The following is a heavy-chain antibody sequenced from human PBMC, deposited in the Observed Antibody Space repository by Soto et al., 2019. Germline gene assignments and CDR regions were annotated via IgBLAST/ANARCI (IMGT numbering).Heavy chain of an antibody. Sequence: QVQLVQSGAEVKKPGAAVKVSCKASGYTFTSYAMHWVRQAPGQRLEWMGWINAGNGNTKYSQKFQGRVTITRDTSASTADMELSSLRSEDPAVYYCARGSVVGFDPWGQGTLVTVSS. CDR3: ARGSVVGFDP. CDR1: GYTFTSYA. CDR2: INAGNGNT. J-gene: IGHJ5*02. D-gene: IGHD2-15*01. V-gene: IGHV1-3*01.